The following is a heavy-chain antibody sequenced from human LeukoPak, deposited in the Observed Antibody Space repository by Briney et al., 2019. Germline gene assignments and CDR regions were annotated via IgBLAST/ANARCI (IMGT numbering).Heavy chain of an antibody. CDR3: ARELWFVNAPGSWLDP. V-gene: IGHV4-30-2*01. CDR1: GDSISSGDYS. D-gene: IGHD3-10*01. Sequence: SQTLSLTCTVSGDSISSGDYSWSWIRQPSGKGLEWIGYIFHSGSSYYNPSLRSRVTISVDRSRNQFSLRLTSVTAADTAVYYCARELWFVNAPGSWLDPWGQGTLVTVSS. J-gene: IGHJ5*02. CDR2: IFHSGSS.